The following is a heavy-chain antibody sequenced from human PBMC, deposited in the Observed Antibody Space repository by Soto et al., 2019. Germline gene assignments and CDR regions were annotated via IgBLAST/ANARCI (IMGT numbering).Heavy chain of an antibody. D-gene: IGHD3-3*01. CDR1: GYCNSRGYY. Sequence: PSQTLSLTCPVSGYCNSRGYYWGWIRQPPGKGLEWIGFIYHGGSTYYNPSVKSRVTMSVDTSKNQCSLKLSSVTAADTAVYYFARDGGRYYAMDVWGQGTTVTVSS. V-gene: IGHV4-38-2*02. CDR2: IYHGGST. J-gene: IGHJ6*02. CDR3: ARDGGRYYAMDV.